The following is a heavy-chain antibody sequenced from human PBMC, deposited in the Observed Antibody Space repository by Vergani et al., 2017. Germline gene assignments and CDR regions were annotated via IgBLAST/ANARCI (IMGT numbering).Heavy chain of an antibody. Sequence: QVQLQQWGGGLLKPSETLSLTCVVNGESFTSYHWTWIRQSPGEGLEWVGDIDHTGRPDYNPSLKSRLTMSVDKSRNQFSLSLNSGTATDTAIYFCARVNTETNGHLYYYYYMDVWGQGTAVTVS. D-gene: IGHD4-11*01. CDR3: ARVNTETNGHLYYYYYMDV. V-gene: IGHV4-34*01. CDR1: GESFTSYH. J-gene: IGHJ6*03. CDR2: IDHTGRP.